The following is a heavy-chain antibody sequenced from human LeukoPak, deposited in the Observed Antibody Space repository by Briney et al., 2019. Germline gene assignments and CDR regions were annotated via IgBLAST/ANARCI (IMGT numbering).Heavy chain of an antibody. V-gene: IGHV6-1*01. D-gene: IGHD6-13*01. CDR3: ARSPPSYSSSWYFDYYYYYMDV. CDR1: GDSVSSISAA. J-gene: IGHJ6*03. Sequence: SQTLSLTCAISGDSVSSISAAWNWIRQSPSRGLEWLGRTYYRSKWYNDYAVSVKSRITINPDTSKNQSSLQLNSVTPEDAAVYYCARSPPSYSSSWYFDYYYYYMDVWGKGTTVTISS. CDR2: TYYRSKWYN.